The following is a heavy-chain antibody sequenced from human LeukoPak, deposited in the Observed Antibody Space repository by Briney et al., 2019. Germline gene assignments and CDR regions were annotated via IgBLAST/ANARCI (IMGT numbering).Heavy chain of an antibody. CDR1: GFTFSSYA. CDR2: ISYDGSNK. V-gene: IGHV3-30*14. Sequence: GGSLRLSCAASGFTFSSYAMHWVRQAPGKGLEWVAVISYDGSNKYYADSVKGRFTMSRDNSKNTLDLQMNSLRAEDTAVYFCARDRHRYRGTNGDGDAFDIWGQGTKVTVSS. D-gene: IGHD1-7*01. CDR3: ARDRHRYRGTNGDGDAFDI. J-gene: IGHJ3*02.